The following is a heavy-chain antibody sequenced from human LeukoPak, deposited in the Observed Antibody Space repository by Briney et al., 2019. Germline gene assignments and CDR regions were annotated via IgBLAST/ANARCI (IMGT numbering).Heavy chain of an antibody. CDR1: GFTFNYNW. J-gene: IGHJ3*02. V-gene: IGHV3-74*01. D-gene: IGHD1-1*01. Sequence: GGSLRLSCAASGFTFNYNWMHWVRQGPGKGLVWVSRINGDGRNTSYADSVKGRFTISRDNAKNTLYLQMNSLRAEDTAVYYCAGGATGTDAFDIWGQGTVVTVSS. CDR2: INGDGRNT. CDR3: AGGATGTDAFDI.